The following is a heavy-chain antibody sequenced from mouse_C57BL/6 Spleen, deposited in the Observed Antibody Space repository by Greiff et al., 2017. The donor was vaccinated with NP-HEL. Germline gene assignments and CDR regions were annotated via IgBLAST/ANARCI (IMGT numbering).Heavy chain of an antibody. CDR2: ISSGSSTI. CDR1: GFTFSDYG. CDR3: ARREDDGYYPYYYAMDY. J-gene: IGHJ4*01. Sequence: EVKLVESGGGLVKPGGSLKLSCAASGFTFSDYGMHWDRQAPEKGLEWVAYISSGSSTIYYADPVTGRFTISRDNAKNTLFLQMTSLRSEDTAMYYCARREDDGYYPYYYAMDYWGQGTSVTVSS. V-gene: IGHV5-17*01. D-gene: IGHD2-3*01.